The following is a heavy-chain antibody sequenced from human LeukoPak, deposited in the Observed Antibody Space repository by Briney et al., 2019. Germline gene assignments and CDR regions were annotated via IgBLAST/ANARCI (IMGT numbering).Heavy chain of an antibody. CDR3: ARIPPGSGNYYVDY. CDR2: INHSGST. Sequence: SETLSLTCAAYGGSFTGYYWSWIRQPPGKGLEWFGEINHSGSTNYNPSLKSRVTISVDTSKNQFSLRLSSVTAADTAVYYCARIPPGSGNYYVDYWGQGTLVIVSS. J-gene: IGHJ4*02. V-gene: IGHV4-34*01. D-gene: IGHD3-10*01. CDR1: GGSFTGYY.